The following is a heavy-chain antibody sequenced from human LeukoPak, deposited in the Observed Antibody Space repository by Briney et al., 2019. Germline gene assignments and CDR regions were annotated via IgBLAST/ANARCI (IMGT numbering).Heavy chain of an antibody. V-gene: IGHV3-7*01. CDR2: IKQDGSEK. Sequence: GGSLRLSCTASRFTFGRFGMHWVRQAPGKGLEWVANIKQDGSEKYYVDSVKGRFTISRDNAKNSLYLQMNSLRAEDTAVYYCARGPRYDHYFDYWGQGTLVTVSS. J-gene: IGHJ4*02. CDR1: RFTFGRFG. D-gene: IGHD1-1*01. CDR3: ARGPRYDHYFDY.